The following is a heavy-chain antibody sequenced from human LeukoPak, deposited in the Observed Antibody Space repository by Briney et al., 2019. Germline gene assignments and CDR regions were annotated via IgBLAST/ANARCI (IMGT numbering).Heavy chain of an antibody. D-gene: IGHD1-7*01. Sequence: SETLSLSCIVSGGSVSSGSYYWSWIRQPPGEGLEWIGFTSYSGSTNYNPSLKSRVTISADTSKNQFSLNLSSVTAADTALYYCARVPGGGTAANWGQGTMVTVSS. V-gene: IGHV4-61*01. CDR1: GGSVSSGSYY. J-gene: IGHJ3*01. CDR2: TSYSGST. CDR3: ARVPGGGTAAN.